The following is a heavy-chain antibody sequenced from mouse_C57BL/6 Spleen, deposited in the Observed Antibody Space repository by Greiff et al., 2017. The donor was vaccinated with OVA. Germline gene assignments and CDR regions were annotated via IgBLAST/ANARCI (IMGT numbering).Heavy chain of an antibody. CDR3: ARPSLLHHYFDY. D-gene: IGHD1-2*01. J-gene: IGHJ2*01. CDR2: FYPGSGSI. CDR1: GYTFTEYT. Sequence: VQRVESGAELVKPGASVKLSCKASGYTFTEYTIHWVKQRSGQGLEWIGWFYPGSGSIKYNEKFKDKATLTADKSSSTVYMELSRLTSEDSAVYFCARPSLLHHYFDYWGQGTTLTVSS. V-gene: IGHV1-62-2*01.